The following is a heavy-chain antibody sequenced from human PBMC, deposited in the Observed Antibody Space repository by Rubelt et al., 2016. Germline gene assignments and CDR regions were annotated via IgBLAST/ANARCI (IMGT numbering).Heavy chain of an antibody. CDR3: AKDRRPDKGWTFDY. CDR2: IYPKGTT. Sequence: EVQLVESGGGLVKPGGSLRLSCAASGFTLSSYSMNWVRQAPEKGLEWVSGIYPKGTTYYAASVKGRFTNSRDTSINTVYLQLNSLTVDDWARYYCAKDRRPDKGWTFDYWGQGTLLTVSS. J-gene: IGHJ4*02. CDR1: GFTLSSYS. D-gene: IGHD6-19*01. V-gene: IGHV3-23*04.